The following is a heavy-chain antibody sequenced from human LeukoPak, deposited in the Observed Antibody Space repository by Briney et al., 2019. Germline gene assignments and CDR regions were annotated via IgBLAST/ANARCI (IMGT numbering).Heavy chain of an antibody. CDR1: GFTFARYD. CDR3: ARDAGYYYYYGMDV. CDR2: ISRGVGST. Sequence: PGGSLRLSCAASGFTFARYDLSWVRQAPGKGLECVSTISRGVGSTYYADSVKDRFTISRENAKNSLYLQMNSLRAGDTAVYYCARDAGYYYYYGMDVWGQGTTVTVSS. J-gene: IGHJ6*02. V-gene: IGHV3-23*01.